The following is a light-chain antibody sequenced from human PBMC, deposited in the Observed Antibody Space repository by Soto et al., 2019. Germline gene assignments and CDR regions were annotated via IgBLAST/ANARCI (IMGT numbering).Light chain of an antibody. Sequence: IEVTQSPSSLAASVGDRVTITCRASQTIGTYLNWYRHKSGAAPELLIYDASTLQSGVPSRFRGGASGTDFTLTISSLQLDDFGTYYCQQSYNTPLTFGQGTKVDIK. CDR2: DAS. J-gene: IGKJ1*01. CDR1: QTIGTY. V-gene: IGKV1-39*01. CDR3: QQSYNTPLT.